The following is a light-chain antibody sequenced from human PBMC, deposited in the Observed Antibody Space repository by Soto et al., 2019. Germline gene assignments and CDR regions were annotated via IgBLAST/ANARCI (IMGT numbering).Light chain of an antibody. Sequence: EIVMTQSPATLSVSPVERATLSCMASQSVSSNLAWYQQKPGQAPSLLIYDISARATGIPTRFSGSGSGTEFTLTISSLQSEDFAVYYCQQYNDWPLTFGGGTKVDIK. V-gene: IGKV3D-15*01. CDR3: QQYNDWPLT. CDR2: DIS. CDR1: QSVSSN. J-gene: IGKJ4*01.